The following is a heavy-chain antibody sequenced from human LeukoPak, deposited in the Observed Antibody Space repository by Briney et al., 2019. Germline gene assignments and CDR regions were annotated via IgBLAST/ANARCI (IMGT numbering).Heavy chain of an antibody. V-gene: IGHV3-23*01. CDR3: AREYDSSWPS. J-gene: IGHJ5*02. Sequence: GGSLRLSCAASGFSFRTYAMSWVRQAPGKGLDWVSAISDDSAKTYYAASVKGRFTISRDNSKNTLFLQMNSLRAGDTAVYYCAREYDSSWPSWGQGTLVTVSS. CDR2: ISDDSAKT. D-gene: IGHD3-22*01. CDR1: GFSFRTYA.